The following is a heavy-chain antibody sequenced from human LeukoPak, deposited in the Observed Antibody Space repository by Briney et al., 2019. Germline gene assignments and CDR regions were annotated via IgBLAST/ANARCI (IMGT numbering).Heavy chain of an antibody. V-gene: IGHV4-30-2*01. CDR3: ARTGGATTVDY. J-gene: IGHJ4*02. CDR2: INHSGST. D-gene: IGHD1-26*01. Sequence: SETLSLTYAVSGGSISSGGYSWSWIRQPPGKGLEWIGEINHSGSTNYNPSLKSRVTISVDTSKNQFSLKLSSVTAADTAVYYCARTGGATTVDYWGQGTLVTVSS. CDR1: GGSISSGGYS.